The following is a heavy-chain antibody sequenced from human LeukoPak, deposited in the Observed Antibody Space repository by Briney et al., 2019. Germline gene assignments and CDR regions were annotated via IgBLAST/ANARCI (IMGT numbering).Heavy chain of an antibody. CDR2: INWNGGST. J-gene: IGHJ6*02. CDR1: GFTFSSYG. Sequence: PGGSLRLSCAASGFTFSSYGMSWVRQAPGKGLEWVSGINWNGGSTGYADSVKGRFTISRDNAKNSLYLQMNSLRAEDTALYHCARDLSRIAVALPEYYYGMDVWGQGTTVTVSS. CDR3: ARDLSRIAVALPEYYYGMDV. V-gene: IGHV3-20*01. D-gene: IGHD6-19*01.